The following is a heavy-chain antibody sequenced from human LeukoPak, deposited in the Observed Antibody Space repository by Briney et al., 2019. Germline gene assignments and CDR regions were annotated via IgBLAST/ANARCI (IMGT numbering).Heavy chain of an antibody. D-gene: IGHD3-16*01. CDR2: IHSGGTI. V-gene: IGHV3-53*01. J-gene: IGHJ4*02. CDR3: ATGRGDY. CDR1: GFIVSSNF. Sequence: GGSLRLSCAASGFIVSSNFMSWVRQAPGKGLECVSLIHSGGTIYYADSVKGRFTLSRGDSKNTLYLHMNSLRAEDTAVYYCATGRGDYWGQGTLVTVSS.